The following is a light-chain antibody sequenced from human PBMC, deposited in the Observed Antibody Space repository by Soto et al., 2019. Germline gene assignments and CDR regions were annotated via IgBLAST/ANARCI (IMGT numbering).Light chain of an antibody. CDR1: QGMSNW. CDR2: GSS. V-gene: IGKV1D-12*01. J-gene: IGKJ4*01. Sequence: DIQMTQTPSSVAAFVGDRVTITCRASQGMSNWLAGDQQKPGKAPKLLIYGSSSLHIGVPSRFSGRGSGTDFTLTVNSLQPEDFASYFCQQGSTFPLGFGGGTNVEIK. CDR3: QQGSTFPLG.